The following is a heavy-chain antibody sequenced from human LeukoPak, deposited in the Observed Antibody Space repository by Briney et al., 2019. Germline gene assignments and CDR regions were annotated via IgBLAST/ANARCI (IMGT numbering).Heavy chain of an antibody. CDR3: ARDSSSWSYYYYGVDV. Sequence: PGRSLRLSCAASGFTFSSYGMHWVRQAPGKGLEWVAVIWYDGSNKYYADSVKGRFTISRDNSKNTLYLQMNSQRAEDTAVYYCARDSSSWSYYYYGVDVWGQGTTVTVSS. CDR1: GFTFSSYG. V-gene: IGHV3-33*01. D-gene: IGHD6-13*01. CDR2: IWYDGSNK. J-gene: IGHJ6*02.